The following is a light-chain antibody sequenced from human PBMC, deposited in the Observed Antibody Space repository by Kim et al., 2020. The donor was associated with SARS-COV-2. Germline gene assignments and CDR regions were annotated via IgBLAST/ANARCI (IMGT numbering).Light chain of an antibody. J-gene: IGKJ1*01. CDR1: QDISNS. CDR3: HQYSGTLGT. V-gene: IGKV1-NL1*01. Sequence: ASVGDAGTITVRASQDISNSLAWYQQKPGKAPRLLLYAASTLHSGVPSRFSGSGSGSDYTLTINSLQPEDFATYYCHQYSGTLGTFGQGTKVEIK. CDR2: AAS.